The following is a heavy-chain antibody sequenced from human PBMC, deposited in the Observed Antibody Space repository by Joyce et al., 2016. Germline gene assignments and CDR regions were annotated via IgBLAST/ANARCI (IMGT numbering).Heavy chain of an antibody. J-gene: IGHJ4*02. Sequence: QVRLQESGPGLVKPSGTLSLTCAVSGDSITSNNWWGWVRQSPGKGLEWIGEIHHSGNSHYNPSLKSRVTISVDKSQNLFSLNLTSMTAADTAVYYCARDSATVGFFFWDQGTLVTVSS. CDR1: GDSITSNNW. CDR3: ARDSATVGFFF. V-gene: IGHV4-4*02. CDR2: IHHSGNS. D-gene: IGHD2/OR15-2a*01.